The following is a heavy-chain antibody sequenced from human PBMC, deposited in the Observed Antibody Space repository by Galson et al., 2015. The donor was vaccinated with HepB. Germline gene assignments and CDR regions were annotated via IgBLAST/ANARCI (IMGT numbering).Heavy chain of an antibody. Sequence: SLRLSCAASGFTFSSYWMHWVRQAPGKGLVWVSRINSDGSSTSYADSVKGRFTISRDNAKNTLYLQMNSLRAEDTAVYYCARGGLLWFGAGAFDIWGQGTMVTVSS. J-gene: IGHJ3*02. CDR1: GFTFSSYW. CDR3: ARGGLLWFGAGAFDI. D-gene: IGHD3-10*01. CDR2: INSDGSST. V-gene: IGHV3-74*01.